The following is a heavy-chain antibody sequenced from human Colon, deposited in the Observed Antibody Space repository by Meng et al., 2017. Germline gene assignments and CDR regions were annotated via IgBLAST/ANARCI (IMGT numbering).Heavy chain of an antibody. CDR1: GYSFTTFG. Sequence: VHLVQSWFELRKPGATVKVSCKASGYSFTTFGIKWVRQAPGQGLEWLGWINTNTQEPTYAQGFTGRYAFSLDTSVSTAYLQISSLESEDTAVYYCARKASGYSYSTNWGQGTLVTVSS. J-gene: IGHJ4*02. V-gene: IGHV7-4-1*02. D-gene: IGHD3-22*01. CDR3: ARKASGYSYSTN. CDR2: INTNTQEP.